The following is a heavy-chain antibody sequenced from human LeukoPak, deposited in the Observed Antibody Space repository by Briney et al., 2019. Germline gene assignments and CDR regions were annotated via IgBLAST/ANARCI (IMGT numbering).Heavy chain of an antibody. Sequence: KPGGSLRLSCAASGFTFIDSYMSWIRQAPGKGLEWVSYISNSGSTKYYADSVQGRFTISRDNAKNSLYLQMNSLRAEDTAVYYCARDRGYYSASGSYYKRDGLDIWGQGTTVTVSS. D-gene: IGHD3-10*01. J-gene: IGHJ6*02. V-gene: IGHV3-11*01. CDR3: ARDRGYYSASGSYYKRDGLDI. CDR1: GFTFIDSY. CDR2: ISNSGSTK.